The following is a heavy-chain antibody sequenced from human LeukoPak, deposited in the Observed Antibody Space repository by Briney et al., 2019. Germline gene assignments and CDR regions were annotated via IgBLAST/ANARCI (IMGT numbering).Heavy chain of an antibody. CDR1: GFTFSTSA. CDR3: AKDVRPGGGGMDV. Sequence: GGSLRLSCVAPGFTFSTSATSWGRQAPGKGLEWVSLISGSGGSTYYADSVKGRFTIFRDTSKNTLYLQMNSLRAEDTAVYYCAKDVRPGGGGMDVWGQGTTVTISS. CDR2: ISGSGGST. J-gene: IGHJ6*02. V-gene: IGHV3-23*01. D-gene: IGHD4-23*01.